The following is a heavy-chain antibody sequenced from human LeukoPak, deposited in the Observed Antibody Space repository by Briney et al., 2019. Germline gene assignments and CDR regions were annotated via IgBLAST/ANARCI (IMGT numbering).Heavy chain of an antibody. CDR1: GFTFSSYG. V-gene: IGHV3-30*03. D-gene: IGHD3-22*01. CDR2: ISYDGSNK. J-gene: IGHJ6*02. Sequence: GRSLRLSCAASGFTFSSYGMHWVRQAPGKGLEWVAVISYDGSNKYYADSVKGRFTISRDNSKNTLYLQMNSLRAEDTAVYYCARTLSMIVVVTLPDVWGQGTTVTVSS. CDR3: ARTLSMIVVVTLPDV.